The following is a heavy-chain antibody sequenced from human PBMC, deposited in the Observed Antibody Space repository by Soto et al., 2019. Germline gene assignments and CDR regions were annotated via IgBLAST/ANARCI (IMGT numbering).Heavy chain of an antibody. J-gene: IGHJ4*02. V-gene: IGHV1-2*02. D-gene: IGHD3-10*01. CDR2: INPNSGGT. CDR3: ARGAARYGSGSYYPLFDY. Sequence: ASVKVSCKASGYTFTGYYMHWVRQAPGQGLEWMGWINPNSGGTNYAQKFQGRVTMTRDTSISTAYMELSRLRSDDTAVYYCARGAARYGSGSYYPLFDYWGQGTLVTVYS. CDR1: GYTFTGYY.